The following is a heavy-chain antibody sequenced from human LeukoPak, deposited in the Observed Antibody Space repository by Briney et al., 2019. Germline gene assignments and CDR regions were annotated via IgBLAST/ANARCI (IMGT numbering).Heavy chain of an antibody. V-gene: IGHV3-15*01. Sequence: GGSLRLSCAASGFTFSNAWMSWVRQTPRKRLEWVGRIKSKTDGGTTDYAAPVKGRFTISRDDSKNTLYLQMNSLKTEDTAVYYCTTDDSSGWYRWFDPWGQGTLVTVSS. CDR3: TTDDSSGWYRWFDP. CDR1: GFTFSNAW. D-gene: IGHD6-19*01. J-gene: IGHJ5*02. CDR2: IKSKTDGGTT.